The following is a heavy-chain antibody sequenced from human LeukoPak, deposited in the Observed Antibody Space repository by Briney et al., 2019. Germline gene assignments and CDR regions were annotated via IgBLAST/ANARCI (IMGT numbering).Heavy chain of an antibody. CDR1: GGSISSSSYY. D-gene: IGHD4-17*01. CDR2: IYYTGRT. CDR3: AILTAVTTGS. J-gene: IGHJ4*02. V-gene: IGHV4-39*01. Sequence: ASETLSLTCTVSGGSISSSSYYWGWIRQPPGKGLEWIATIYYTGRTYYNPSLTSRVTISIDTSKNQFSLKMSSVTAADTAVYYCAILTAVTTGSWGQGILVTVSS.